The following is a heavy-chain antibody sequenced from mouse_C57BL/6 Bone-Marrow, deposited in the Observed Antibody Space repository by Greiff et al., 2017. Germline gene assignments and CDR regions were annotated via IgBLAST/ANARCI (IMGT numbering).Heavy chain of an antibody. CDR3: TRLEYSLYFDY. D-gene: IGHD2-12*01. J-gene: IGHJ2*01. CDR1: GYTFTDYE. V-gene: IGHV1-15*01. Sequence: VHLVESGAELVRPGASVTLSCKASGYTFTDYEMPWVKQTPVHGLEWIGAIDPETGGTAYHQKFKGKAILTADKSSSTAYMELRRLTSEDSAVYYCTRLEYSLYFDYWGQGTTLTVSS. CDR2: IDPETGGT.